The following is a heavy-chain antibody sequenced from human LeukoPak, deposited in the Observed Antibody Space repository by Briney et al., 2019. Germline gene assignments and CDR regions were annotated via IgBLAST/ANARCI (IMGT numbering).Heavy chain of an antibody. V-gene: IGHV3-23*01. CDR2: ISGSGGST. D-gene: IGHD6-13*01. Sequence: GGSLRLSCAASGFTFSSYAMSWVRQPPGKGLEWVSAISGSGGSTYYAYFVKRRFTIPRENSKNTLYLQMNSLRAEDTAVYYCASEIAAAGVFDYWGQGTLVTVSS. CDR3: ASEIAAAGVFDY. CDR1: GFTFSSYA. J-gene: IGHJ4*02.